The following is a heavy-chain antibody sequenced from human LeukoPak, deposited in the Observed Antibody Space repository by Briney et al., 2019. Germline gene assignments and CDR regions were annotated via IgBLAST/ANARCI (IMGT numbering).Heavy chain of an antibody. CDR3: VRHVLSTVTNYY. D-gene: IGHD4-17*01. CDR1: GFTVSDNY. J-gene: IGHJ4*02. CDR2: IYTGGST. Sequence: GGSPRLSCAASGFTVSDNYMSWVRQAPGKGLEWVSLIYTGGSTFYAESVKGRFTISSDNSKNTLYLQMNSLRPEDTAVYYCVRHVLSTVTNYYGGQGTLVTVSS. V-gene: IGHV3-53*01.